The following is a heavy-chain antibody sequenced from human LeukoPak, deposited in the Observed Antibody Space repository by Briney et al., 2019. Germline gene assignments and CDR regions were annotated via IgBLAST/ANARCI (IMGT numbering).Heavy chain of an antibody. CDR3: ARGGYDILTGYYYFDY. V-gene: IGHV1-8*01. CDR2: MNPNSGNT. CDR1: GYTFASYD. J-gene: IGHJ4*02. Sequence: ASVKVSCKASGYTFASYDINWVRQATGQGLEWMGWMNPNSGNTGYAQKFQGRVTMTRNTSISTAYMELSSLRSEDTAVYYCARGGYDILTGYYYFDYWGQGTLVTVSS. D-gene: IGHD3-9*01.